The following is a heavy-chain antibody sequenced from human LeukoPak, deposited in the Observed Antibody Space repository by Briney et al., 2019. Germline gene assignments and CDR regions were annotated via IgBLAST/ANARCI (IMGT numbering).Heavy chain of an antibody. CDR2: ISSSSGSTT. D-gene: IGHD5-12*01. CDR1: GFTFSSYS. Sequence: SGGSLRLSCAASGFTFSSYSMNWVRQAPGKGLEWVSYISSSSGSTTHYADSVKGRFTISRDNAKNTLYLQMNSLRVEDTAVYYCARGDGYAQRDWGQGTLVTVPS. V-gene: IGHV3-48*04. CDR3: ARGDGYAQRD. J-gene: IGHJ4*02.